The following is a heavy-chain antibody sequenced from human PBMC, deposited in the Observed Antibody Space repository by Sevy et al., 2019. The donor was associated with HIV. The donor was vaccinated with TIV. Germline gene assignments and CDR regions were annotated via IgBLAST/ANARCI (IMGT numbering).Heavy chain of an antibody. V-gene: IGHV3-7*01. D-gene: IGHD3-10*01. CDR1: EFIFTGYW. CDR3: ARAGGWGNINHSNQILDI. CDR2: IDQDGSDK. Sequence: GGSLRLSCAASEFIFTGYWMNWVRQAPGKGLEWVANIDQDGSDKRYVESVRGRLTISRDNANNFLYLQMSSLRADDTAVYYCARAGGWGNINHSNQILDIWGHGTKVTVSS. J-gene: IGHJ3*02.